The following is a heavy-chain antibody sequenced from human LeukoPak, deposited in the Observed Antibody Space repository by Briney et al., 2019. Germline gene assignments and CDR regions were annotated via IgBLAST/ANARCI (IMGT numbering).Heavy chain of an antibody. D-gene: IGHD5-18*01. CDR2: INWNGGST. CDR3: ARAQRGYSYGHPNAFDI. Sequence: GGSLRLSCAASGFTFDDYGMSWVRQAPGKGPEWVSGINWNGGSTGYADSVKGRFTISRDNAENSLCLQMNSLRAEDTALYHCARAQRGYSYGHPNAFDIWGQGTMVTVSS. J-gene: IGHJ3*02. CDR1: GFTFDDYG. V-gene: IGHV3-20*01.